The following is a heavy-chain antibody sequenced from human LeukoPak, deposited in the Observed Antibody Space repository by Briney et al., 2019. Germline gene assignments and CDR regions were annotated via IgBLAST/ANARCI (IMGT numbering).Heavy chain of an antibody. V-gene: IGHV1-2*02. CDR3: ARVRRIAVAVDY. D-gene: IGHD6-19*01. Sequence: ASVKVSCKASGYTFTGYYMHWVRQAPGQGLDWMGWINPNSGGTNYAQKFQGMVTMTRDTSISTAYMELSRLRSDDTAVYYCARVRRIAVAVDYWGQGTLVTVSS. J-gene: IGHJ4*02. CDR2: INPNSGGT. CDR1: GYTFTGYY.